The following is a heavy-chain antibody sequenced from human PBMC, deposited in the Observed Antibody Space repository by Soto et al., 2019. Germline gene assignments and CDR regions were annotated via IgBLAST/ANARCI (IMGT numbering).Heavy chain of an antibody. Sequence: SETLSLTCTVSGGSLSSYYWSWIRQPPGKGLEWIGYIYYSGSTNYNPSLKSRVTISVDTAKNQFSLKLSSVTAADTAVYYCARNSYDSSGYPTYYFDYWGQGTLVTVSS. D-gene: IGHD3-22*01. V-gene: IGHV4-59*08. CDR1: GGSLSSYY. CDR2: IYYSGST. CDR3: ARNSYDSSGYPTYYFDY. J-gene: IGHJ4*02.